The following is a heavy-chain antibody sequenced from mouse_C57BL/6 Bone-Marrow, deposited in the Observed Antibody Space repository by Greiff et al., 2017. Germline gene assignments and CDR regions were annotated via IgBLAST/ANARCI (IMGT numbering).Heavy chain of an antibody. V-gene: IGHV14-1*01. D-gene: IGHD2-4*01. CDR1: GFNIKDYY. Sequence: VQLQQSGAELVRPGASVKLSCTASGFNIKDYYMHWVKQRPEQGLEWIGRIDPEDGDTEYAPKFQGKATMTADTSSNTAYLQLSSLTSEDTAVYYCTTRYDYDYYAMDYWGQGTSVTVSS. CDR2: IDPEDGDT. J-gene: IGHJ4*01. CDR3: TTRYDYDYYAMDY.